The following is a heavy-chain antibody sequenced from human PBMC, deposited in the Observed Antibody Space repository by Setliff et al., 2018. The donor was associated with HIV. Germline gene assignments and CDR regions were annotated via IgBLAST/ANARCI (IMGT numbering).Heavy chain of an antibody. J-gene: IGHJ4*02. CDR1: GGSISNGNYY. CDR2: GVNSGRS. Sequence: SETLSLTCTVSGGSISNGNYYWAWIRQSPGKGLEWIGSGVNSGRSYYNPSLKSRVTVSVDTSTNHLSLRLTSVTAADTAVYYCARGGANFSGYYPCWGQGTLVTVSS. CDR3: ARGGANFSGYYPC. V-gene: IGHV4-39*02. D-gene: IGHD3-22*01.